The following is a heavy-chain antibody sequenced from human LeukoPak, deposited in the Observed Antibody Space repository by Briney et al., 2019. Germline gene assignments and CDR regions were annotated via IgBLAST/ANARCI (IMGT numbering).Heavy chain of an antibody. CDR3: ARHLRFYYGSGSYLFEGTNHFDY. V-gene: IGHV4-34*01. Sequence: SETLSLTCAVYGGSFSGYYWSWIRQPPGKGLEWIGEINHSGSTNCNPSLKSRVTISVDTSKNQFSLKLSSVTAADTAVYYCARHLRFYYGSGSYLFEGTNHFDYWGQGTLVTVSS. J-gene: IGHJ4*02. D-gene: IGHD3-10*01. CDR2: INHSGST. CDR1: GGSFSGYY.